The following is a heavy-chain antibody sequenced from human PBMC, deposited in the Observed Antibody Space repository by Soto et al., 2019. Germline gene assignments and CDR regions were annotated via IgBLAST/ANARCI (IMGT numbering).Heavy chain of an antibody. CDR2: IYYSGST. Sequence: SETLSLTCTVSGGSISSSSYYWGWIRQPPGKGLEWIGSIYYSGSTYYNPSLKSRVTISVDTSKNQFSLKLSSVTAADTAVYYCPRHEPNSDFWSGYYPGYYYYYYYMDVWGKGTTVTVSS. D-gene: IGHD3-3*01. J-gene: IGHJ6*03. V-gene: IGHV4-39*01. CDR3: PRHEPNSDFWSGYYPGYYYYYYYMDV. CDR1: GGSISSSSYY.